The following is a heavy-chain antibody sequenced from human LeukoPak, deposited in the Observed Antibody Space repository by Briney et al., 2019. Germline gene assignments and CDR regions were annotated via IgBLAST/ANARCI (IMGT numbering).Heavy chain of an antibody. J-gene: IGHJ5*02. V-gene: IGHV1-2*06. Sequence: ASVKVSCKASGYTFTGYYIFWVRQAPGQGLKWMGRINPNSGGTQYAQEFRGRVTMTRDTSISTAYMELSRLRSDGTAVYYCARGYCSGGGCYSVENWFDPWGQGTLVTVSS. CDR1: GYTFTGYY. CDR3: ARGYCSGGGCYSVENWFDP. D-gene: IGHD2-15*01. CDR2: INPNSGGT.